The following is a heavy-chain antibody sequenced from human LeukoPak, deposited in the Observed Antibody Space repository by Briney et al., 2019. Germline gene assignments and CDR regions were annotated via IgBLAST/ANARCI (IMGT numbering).Heavy chain of an antibody. Sequence: SETLSLTCTVSGGSISSYYWSWIRQPAGKGLEWIGRIYTSGSTNYNPSLKSRVTMSVDTSKNQFSLKPSSVTAADTAVYYCAREGGIAAAGTNYFDYWGQGTLVTVSS. V-gene: IGHV4-4*07. J-gene: IGHJ4*02. CDR1: GGSISSYY. CDR2: IYTSGST. CDR3: AREGGIAAAGTNYFDY. D-gene: IGHD6-13*01.